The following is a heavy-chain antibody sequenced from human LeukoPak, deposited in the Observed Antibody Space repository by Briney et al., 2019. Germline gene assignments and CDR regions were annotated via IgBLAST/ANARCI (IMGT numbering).Heavy chain of an antibody. CDR3: ARDIAPFGELLPDY. D-gene: IGHD3-10*01. J-gene: IGHJ4*02. Sequence: SETLSLTCAVYGGSFSGYYWSWIRQPPGKGLEWIGEINHSGSTNYNPPLKSRVTISVDTSKNQFSLKLSSVTAADTAVYYCARDIAPFGELLPDYWGQGTLVTVSS. CDR1: GGSFSGYY. V-gene: IGHV4-34*01. CDR2: INHSGST.